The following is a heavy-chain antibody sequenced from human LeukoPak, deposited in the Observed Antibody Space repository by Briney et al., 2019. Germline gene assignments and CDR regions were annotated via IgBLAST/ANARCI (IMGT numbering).Heavy chain of an antibody. V-gene: IGHV1-69*01. J-gene: IGHJ4*02. CDR2: IIPIFGTA. CDR1: GGTFSSYA. Sequence: SVKVSCKASGGTFSSYAISWVRQAPGQGLEWMGGIIPIFGTANYAQKFQGRVTITADESTSTAYMELSSLRSEDTAAYYCARDSSGYYYRTGFDYWGQGTLVTVSS. D-gene: IGHD3-22*01. CDR3: ARDSSGYYYRTGFDY.